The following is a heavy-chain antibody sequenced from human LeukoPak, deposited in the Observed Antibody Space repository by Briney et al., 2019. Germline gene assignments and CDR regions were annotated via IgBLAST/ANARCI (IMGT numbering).Heavy chain of an antibody. D-gene: IGHD3-16*01. V-gene: IGHV3-33*01. CDR3: ARDPYADYVWGSFDY. CDR1: GFTFSSYG. CDR2: IWYDGSNK. J-gene: IGHJ4*02. Sequence: GGSLRLSCAAFGFTFSSYGMHWVRQAPGKGLEWVAVIWYDGSNKYYADSVKGRFTISRDNSKNTLYLQMNSLRAEDTAVYYCARDPYADYVWGSFDYWGQGTLVTVSS.